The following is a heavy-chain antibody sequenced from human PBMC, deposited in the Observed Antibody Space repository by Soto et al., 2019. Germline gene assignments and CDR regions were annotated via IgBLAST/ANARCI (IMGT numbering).Heavy chain of an antibody. D-gene: IGHD7-27*01. CDR3: ARGDLTESHYFDY. Sequence: GGSLRLSCAASGFTFSDYYMSWIRQAPGKGLEWVSYISSNRSYTNYADSVKGRFTISRDNTKNSLYLQMNSLRAEDTSVYYCARGDLTESHYFDYWGQGTLVTVSS. V-gene: IGHV3-11*06. CDR2: ISSNRSYT. CDR1: GFTFSDYY. J-gene: IGHJ4*02.